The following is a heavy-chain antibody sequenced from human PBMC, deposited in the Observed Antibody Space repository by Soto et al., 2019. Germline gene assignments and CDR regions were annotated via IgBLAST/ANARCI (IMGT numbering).Heavy chain of an antibody. V-gene: IGHV4-34*01. D-gene: IGHD6-13*01. CDR1: GRSFSGYY. Sequence: QVQLQQWGAGLLKPSETLSLTCAVYGRSFSGYYWSWIRQPPGKGLEWIGEINHSGSTNYNPSLKSRVTISVDTSKNQFSLKLSSVTAADTAVYYCARIGSWYYYYYMDVWGKGTTVTVSS. CDR2: INHSGST. CDR3: ARIGSWYYYYYMDV. J-gene: IGHJ6*03.